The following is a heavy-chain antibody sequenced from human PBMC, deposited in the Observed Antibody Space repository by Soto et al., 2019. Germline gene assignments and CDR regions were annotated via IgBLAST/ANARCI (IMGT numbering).Heavy chain of an antibody. J-gene: IGHJ6*02. CDR1: GYTFTSYG. CDR3: ARRIRQLLGMYYYGMDV. D-gene: IGHD6-13*01. CDR2: ISAYNGNT. V-gene: IGHV1-18*01. Sequence: QVQLVQSGAEVKKPGASVKVSCKASGYTFTSYGISWVRQAPGQGLEWMGWISAYNGNTNYAQKLQGRVTMTTDTSTSTDYMELRSMRYDDTAVYYCARRIRQLLGMYYYGMDVWGQGTKVTVSS.